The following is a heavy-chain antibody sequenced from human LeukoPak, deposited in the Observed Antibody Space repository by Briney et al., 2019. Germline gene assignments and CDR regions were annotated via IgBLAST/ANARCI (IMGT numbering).Heavy chain of an antibody. CDR1: GGSFSDYY. CDR2: INHSGST. D-gene: IGHD6-13*01. V-gene: IGHV4-34*01. J-gene: IGHJ6*02. CDR3: ARVYSTTPDYYYYGMDV. Sequence: PSEALSLTCAVYGGSFSDYYWSWIRQPPGKGLEGIGEINHSGSTNYNPSLKSRVTISVDTSKNQFSLKLSSVTAADTAVYYCARVYSTTPDYYYYGMDVWGQGTTVTVSS.